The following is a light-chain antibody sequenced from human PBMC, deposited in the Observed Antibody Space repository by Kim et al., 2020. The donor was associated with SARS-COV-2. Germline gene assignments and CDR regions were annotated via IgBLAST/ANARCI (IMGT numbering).Light chain of an antibody. J-gene: IGKJ1*01. CDR2: RGS. Sequence: ASVRDRVTITCRASQDISDSLVWFQLKPGTVPKRLIYRGSTLQSGVPSRFSGRASGTEFTLTISSLQPEDFATYYCLQHRSSPWTFRQGTKVDI. CDR1: QDISDS. CDR3: LQHRSSPWT. V-gene: IGKV1-17*03.